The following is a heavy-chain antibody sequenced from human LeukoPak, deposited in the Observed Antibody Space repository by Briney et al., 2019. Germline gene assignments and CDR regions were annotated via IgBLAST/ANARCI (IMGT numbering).Heavy chain of an antibody. CDR1: GFTFSTYV. CDR3: ARFSVVPAARYYYYGMDV. CDR2: ITYDGGNQ. D-gene: IGHD2-2*01. Sequence: GGSLRLSCAASGFTFSTYVMRWVRQAPGKGLEWVAVITYDGGNQYYADSVKGRFTISRDNSKNTLYLQMNSLRAEDTAVYYCARFSVVPAARYYYYGMDVWGQGTTVTVSS. V-gene: IGHV3-30*04. J-gene: IGHJ6*02.